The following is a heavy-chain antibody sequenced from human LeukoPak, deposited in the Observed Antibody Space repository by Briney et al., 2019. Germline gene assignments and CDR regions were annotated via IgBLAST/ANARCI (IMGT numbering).Heavy chain of an antibody. CDR1: GYTFTNYH. CDR2: INPSGGST. CDR3: ARLGEGSYYDFLNPDDY. J-gene: IGHJ4*02. D-gene: IGHD3-3*01. V-gene: IGHV1-46*01. Sequence: ASVKVSCKASGYTFTNYHMHWVRQAPGQGLEWMGIINPSGGSTSYAQKFQGRVTMTRDTSTSTVYMELSSLSSEDTAVYYCARLGEGSYYDFLNPDDYWGQGTLVTVSS.